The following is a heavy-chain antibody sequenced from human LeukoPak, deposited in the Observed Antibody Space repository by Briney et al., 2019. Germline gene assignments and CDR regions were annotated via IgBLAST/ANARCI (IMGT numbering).Heavy chain of an antibody. CDR1: GFSFSTYW. V-gene: IGHV3-7*01. Sequence: GGSLRLSCAVSGFSFSTYWMTWVRQAPGKGLEWVANIKADGRETYYVDSVKGRFTISRDNAQNSLYLQLNSLRVEDTAVYYCAKGGQVDYCGQGSLVTVSS. CDR2: IKADGRET. CDR3: AKGGQVDY. J-gene: IGHJ4*02.